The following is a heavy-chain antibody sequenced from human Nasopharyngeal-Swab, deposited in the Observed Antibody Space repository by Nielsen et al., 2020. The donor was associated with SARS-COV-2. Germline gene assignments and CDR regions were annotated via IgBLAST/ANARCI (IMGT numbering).Heavy chain of an antibody. D-gene: IGHD2-15*01. J-gene: IGHJ4*02. Sequence: GESLKISCAVSGFTVSQNHMNWVRQAPGKGLECVSVIANSGDIGYVDSVRGRFIISRDNAKNSLYLQMNSLRAEDTAVYYCARDVNGSPLGYWGQGTLVTVSS. V-gene: IGHV3-66*01. CDR3: ARDVNGSPLGY. CDR2: IANSGDI. CDR1: GFTVSQNH.